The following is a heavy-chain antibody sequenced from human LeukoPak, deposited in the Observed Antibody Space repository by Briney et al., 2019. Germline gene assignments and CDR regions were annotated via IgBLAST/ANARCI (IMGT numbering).Heavy chain of an antibody. CDR2: IYYSGST. J-gene: IGHJ4*02. CDR1: GGSISSSSHY. Sequence: SETLSLTCSVSGGSISSSSHYWDWIRQPPGEGLEWIGSIYYSGSTNYNPSLKSRVTISVDTSKNQFSLKLSSVTAADTAVYYCARDRLQLGGAGSYFDYWGQGTLVTVSS. D-gene: IGHD3-10*01. V-gene: IGHV4-39*07. CDR3: ARDRLQLGGAGSYFDY.